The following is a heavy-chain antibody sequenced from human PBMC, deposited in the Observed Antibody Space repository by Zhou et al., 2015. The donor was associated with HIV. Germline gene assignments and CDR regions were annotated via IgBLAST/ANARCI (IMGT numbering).Heavy chain of an antibody. CDR2: IIPILGIA. D-gene: IGHD3-22*01. V-gene: IGHV1-69*02. CDR1: GGTFSSYT. Sequence: QVQLVQSGAEVKKPGSSVKVSCKASGGTFSSYTISWVRQAPGQGLEWMGRIIPILGIANYAQKFQGRVTITADKSTSTAYMELSSLRSEDTAVYYCASDTPYYDSSGYYNNWFDPWGQGTLVTVSS. J-gene: IGHJ5*02. CDR3: ASDTPYYDSSGYYNNWFDP.